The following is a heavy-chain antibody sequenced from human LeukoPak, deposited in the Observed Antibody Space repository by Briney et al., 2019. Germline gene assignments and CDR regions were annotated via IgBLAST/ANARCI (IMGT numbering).Heavy chain of an antibody. CDR1: GYSISSGYY. D-gene: IGHD3-3*01. J-gene: IGHJ6*03. CDR3: ARGRPDNYDFWSGYRYYYYYYMDV. CDR2: IYHSGST. V-gene: IGHV4-38-2*02. Sequence: SETLSLTCTVSGYSISSGYYWGWIRPPPGKGLEWIGSIYHSGSTYYNPSLKSRVTISVDTSKNQFSLKLSSVTAADTAVYYCARGRPDNYDFWSGYRYYYYYYMDVWGKGTMVTVSS.